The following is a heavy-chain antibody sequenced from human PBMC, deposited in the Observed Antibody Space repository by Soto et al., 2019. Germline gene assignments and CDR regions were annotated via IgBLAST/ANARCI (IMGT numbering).Heavy chain of an antibody. J-gene: IGHJ4*02. CDR2: ISSGGTNT. Sequence: EVQLLESGGDLIQPGESLRLSCAASGFTFSTYALSWVRQAPGKGLGWVSAISSGGTNTYYADSVRGRFTISRDDFKITLYLQRSRLRADDTAVYFCVTGVYDIGGYYYDLFDYGGQGTLVTVSS. D-gene: IGHD3-22*01. CDR3: VTGVYDIGGYYYDLFDY. V-gene: IGHV3-23*01. CDR1: GFTFSTYA.